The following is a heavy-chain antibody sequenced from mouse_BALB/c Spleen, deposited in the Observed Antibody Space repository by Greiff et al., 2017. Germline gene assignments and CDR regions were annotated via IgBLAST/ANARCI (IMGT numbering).Heavy chain of an antibody. V-gene: IGHV5-4*02. CDR3: ARSARGLDY. D-gene: IGHD3-3*01. CDR1: GFTFSDYY. Sequence: EVKLVESGGGLVKPGGSLKLSCAASGFTFSDYYMYWVRQTPEKRLEWVATISDGGSYTYYPASVKGRFTISRDNAKNTLFLQMTSLRSEDTAMYYCARSARGLDYWGQGTTLTVSS. CDR2: ISDGGSYT. J-gene: IGHJ2*01.